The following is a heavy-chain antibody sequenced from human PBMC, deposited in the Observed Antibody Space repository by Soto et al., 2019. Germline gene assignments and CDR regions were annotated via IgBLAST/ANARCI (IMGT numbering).Heavy chain of an antibody. CDR2: MWPDGSGE. CDR3: VRGGDIGEWNFDS. Sequence: QVQLVESGGGVVQPGRSLRLSCATSGFTFSEQGIHWVRQAPGKGLEWVAFMWPDGSGEVYVDSVRGRFTISRDNAKSRVFLKMESLRAENTAVYYGVRGGDIGEWNFDSWGQGTLVMVSS. J-gene: IGHJ4*02. D-gene: IGHD2-21*02. V-gene: IGHV3-33*01. CDR1: GFTFSEQG.